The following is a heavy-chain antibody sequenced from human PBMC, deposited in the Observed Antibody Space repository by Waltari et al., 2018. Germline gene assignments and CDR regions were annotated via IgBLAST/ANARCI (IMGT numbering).Heavy chain of an antibody. Sequence: QVQLQESGPGLVKPSQTLSLTCTVSGGSISSGSYYWCWIRQPAGKGLEWIGYIYTSGSTNYNPSLKSRVTISVDTSKNQFSLKLSSVTAADTAVYYCASESTLGYCSGGSCQIWGQGTLVTVSS. V-gene: IGHV4-61*09. CDR2: IYTSGST. CDR3: ASESTLGYCSGGSCQI. D-gene: IGHD2-15*01. J-gene: IGHJ1*01. CDR1: GGSISSGSYY.